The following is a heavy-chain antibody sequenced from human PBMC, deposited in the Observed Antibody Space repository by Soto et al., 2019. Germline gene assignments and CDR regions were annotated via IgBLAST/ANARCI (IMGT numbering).Heavy chain of an antibody. CDR3: ARGNDYYYGMDV. J-gene: IGHJ6*02. CDR1: GDSVSSNSAT. D-gene: IGHD1-1*01. CDR2: TYYRSKWYN. V-gene: IGHV6-1*01. Sequence: PSQTLSLTCAISGDSVSSNSATWNWISQSPSRGLEWLGRTYYRSKWYNDYAVSVKSRITINPDTSKNQFSLQLNSVTPEDTAVYYCARGNDYYYGMDVWGQGTTVTVSS.